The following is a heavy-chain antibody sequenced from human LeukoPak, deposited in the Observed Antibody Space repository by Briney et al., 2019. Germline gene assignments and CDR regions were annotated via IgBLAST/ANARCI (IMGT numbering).Heavy chain of an antibody. CDR2: IWYDGSNK. D-gene: IGHD3-10*01. CDR1: GFTFSSYG. Sequence: PGRSLRLSCAASGFTFSSYGMHWVRQAPGKGLEWVAIIWYDGSNKYYADSVKGRFTISRDNSKDTLYLQMNSLRAEDTAVYFCARSREHGSGTYDSYYFDYWGQGTRVTVFS. CDR3: ARSREHGSGTYDSYYFDY. V-gene: IGHV3-33*01. J-gene: IGHJ4*02.